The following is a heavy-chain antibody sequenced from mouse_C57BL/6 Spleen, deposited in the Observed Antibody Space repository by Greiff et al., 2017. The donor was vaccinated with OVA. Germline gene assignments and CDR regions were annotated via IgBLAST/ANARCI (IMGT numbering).Heavy chain of an antibody. CDR1: GFTFTDYY. D-gene: IGHD1-1*01. J-gene: IGHJ3*01. CDR3: ARSAYDGNSWAWFAY. CDR2: LRNKANGYTT. V-gene: IGHV7-3*01. Sequence: EVQGVESGGGLVQPGGSLSLSCAASGFTFTDYYMSWVRQPPGKALEWLGFLRNKANGYTTEYSASVKGRFTISRDNSQSILSLQMKALRAEDSATCYCARSAYDGNSWAWFAYWGQGTLVTVSA.